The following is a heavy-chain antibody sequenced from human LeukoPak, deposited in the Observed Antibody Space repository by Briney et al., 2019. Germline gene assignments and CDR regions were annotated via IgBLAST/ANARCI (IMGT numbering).Heavy chain of an antibody. CDR1: GFTFSSYW. V-gene: IGHV3-23*01. J-gene: IGHJ4*02. D-gene: IGHD3-16*01. CDR3: AKASGGGVRRSIDY. CDR2: ISGSGGST. Sequence: GGSLRLSCVASGFTFSSYWMHWVRQDPGKGLEWVSAISGSGGSTYYADSVKGRFTISRDNSKDTLYLQMNSLRAEDTAVYYCAKASGGGVRRSIDYWGQGTLVTVSS.